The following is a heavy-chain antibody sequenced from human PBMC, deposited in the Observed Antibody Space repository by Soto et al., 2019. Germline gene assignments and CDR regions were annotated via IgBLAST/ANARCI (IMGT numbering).Heavy chain of an antibody. CDR3: ARLRYNWNEGWFAP. V-gene: IGHV4-39*01. Sequence: QLQLQESGPGLVKPSETLSLTCTVSGGSISSSSYYWGWIRQPPGKGLEWIGSIYYSGSTYYNPSLKSGVTISVDTSKNQCSLKLSSVTAADTAVYYCARLRYNWNEGWFAPWGQGTLVTVSS. D-gene: IGHD1-1*01. J-gene: IGHJ5*02. CDR2: IYYSGST. CDR1: GGSISSSSYY.